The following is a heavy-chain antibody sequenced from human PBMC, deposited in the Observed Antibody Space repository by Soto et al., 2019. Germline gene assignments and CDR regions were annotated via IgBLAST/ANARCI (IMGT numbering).Heavy chain of an antibody. J-gene: IGHJ4*01. Sequence: EVQLVESGGGLVQPGGSLRLSCAASGFIVSSNYMSWVRQAPGKGLEWVSVIYSGGGTYYADSVKGRFTISRDNSKNTQCVQMNSLRAEYTVVYFCAIVGYSSGLLRNWGHGTLVTVSS. V-gene: IGHV3-66*01. CDR3: AIVGYSSGLLRN. CDR1: GFIVSSNY. CDR2: IYSGGGT. D-gene: IGHD6-19*01.